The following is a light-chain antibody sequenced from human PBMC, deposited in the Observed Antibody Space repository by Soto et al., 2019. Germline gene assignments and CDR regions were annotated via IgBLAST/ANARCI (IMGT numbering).Light chain of an antibody. CDR3: AAWDDNLRGVV. Sequence: QSGLTQPPSASGTPGQRIIISCSGSSSNIGRNTVNWYQHLPGRAPKVLIYRNSHRPSGVPDRFSGCQSGSSASLAISGLQSGDEADYYCAAWDDNLRGVVFGGGTQLTVL. J-gene: IGLJ7*01. V-gene: IGLV1-44*01. CDR1: SSNIGRNT. CDR2: RNS.